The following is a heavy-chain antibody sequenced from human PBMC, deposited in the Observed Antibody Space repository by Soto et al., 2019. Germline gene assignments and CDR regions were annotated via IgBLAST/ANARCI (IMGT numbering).Heavy chain of an antibody. V-gene: IGHV1-69*01. CDR2: IIPVYGTP. J-gene: IGHJ6*02. CDR3: SIVTAYGMDV. Sequence: QVQPEQSGAEVKKPGPSLKVSCKATGGTFNKYAISWVRQAPGQGLEWMAGIIPVYGTPNYAQRFQDRVTIIADESTTTAYMEVNSLTSEDTAIYYCSIVTAYGMDVWGPGTTVIVSS. D-gene: IGHD2-15*01. CDR1: GGTFNKYA.